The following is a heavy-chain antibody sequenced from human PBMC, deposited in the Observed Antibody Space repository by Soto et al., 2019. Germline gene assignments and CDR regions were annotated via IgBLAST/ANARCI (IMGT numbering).Heavy chain of an antibody. CDR1: GYTFSSYT. Sequence: QVQLVQSGPEVKKPGASVKVSCKTSGYTFSSYTISWVRQAPGQGLEWMGWISFNNGDTKYAQKFQGRVTMTTDTSTSTAHMELRSLRSDDTAVYYCASDRDVVLVPPPTYDYYYYGMDVWGQGTTVTVSS. J-gene: IGHJ6*02. CDR3: ASDRDVVLVPPPTYDYYYYGMDV. V-gene: IGHV1-18*04. D-gene: IGHD2-8*02. CDR2: ISFNNGDT.